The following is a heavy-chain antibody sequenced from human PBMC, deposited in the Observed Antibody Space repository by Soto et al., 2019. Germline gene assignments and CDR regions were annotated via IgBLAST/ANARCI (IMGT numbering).Heavy chain of an antibody. CDR1: GGSISSYY. V-gene: IGHV4-59*01. D-gene: IGHD6-13*01. CDR2: IYYSGST. CDR3: ARWAAAGYDY. J-gene: IGHJ4*02. Sequence: QVQLQESGPGLVKPSETLSLTCTVSGGSISSYYWSWIRQPPGKGLEWIGYIYYSGSTNYNPSLKSRVTISVDTSKNQFSLKLSSVTAADTAVYYCARWAAAGYDYWGQGTLVTVSS.